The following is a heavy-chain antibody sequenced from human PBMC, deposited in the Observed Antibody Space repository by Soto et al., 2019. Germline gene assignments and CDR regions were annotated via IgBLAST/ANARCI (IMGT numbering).Heavy chain of an antibody. D-gene: IGHD6-13*01. CDR1: GFTFRSYG. CDR3: AMSSSWYWSVDY. V-gene: IGHV3-30*03. CDR2: ISYDGRNK. J-gene: IGHJ4*02. Sequence: PGGCLILSCAACGFTFRSYGVHWVRQAPGKGLEWVAVISYDGRNKYYADSVKGRFTISRDNSKNTLYLQMNSLRAADTAVYYCAMSSSWYWSVDYWGQGTLVTVSS.